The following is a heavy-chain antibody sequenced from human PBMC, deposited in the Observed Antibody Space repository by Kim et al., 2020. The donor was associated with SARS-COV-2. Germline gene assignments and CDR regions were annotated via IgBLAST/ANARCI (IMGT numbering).Heavy chain of an antibody. CDR1: GGSISSYY. J-gene: IGHJ5*02. V-gene: IGHV4-59*01. CDR2: IYYSGST. CDR3: ARDFRPSIAVAGWRWFDP. Sequence: SETLSLTCTVSGGSISSYYWSWIRQPPGKGLEWIGYIYYSGSTNYNPSLKSRVTISVDTSKNQFSLKLSSVTAADTAVYYCARDFRPSIAVAGWRWFDPWGQGTLVTVSS. D-gene: IGHD6-19*01.